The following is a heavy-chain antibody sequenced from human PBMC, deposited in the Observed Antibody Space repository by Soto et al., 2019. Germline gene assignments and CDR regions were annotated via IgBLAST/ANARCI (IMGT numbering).Heavy chain of an antibody. Sequence: SVKVSCKASGGTFSSYTISWVRQAPGQGLEWMGRIIPIFGTANYAQKFQGRVTITADESTSTAYMELSSLRSEDTAVYYCATTPHSSSSQVYYYGMDVWGQGTTVTVSS. D-gene: IGHD6-6*01. V-gene: IGHV1-69*13. J-gene: IGHJ6*02. CDR1: GGTFSSYT. CDR3: ATTPHSSSSQVYYYGMDV. CDR2: IIPIFGTA.